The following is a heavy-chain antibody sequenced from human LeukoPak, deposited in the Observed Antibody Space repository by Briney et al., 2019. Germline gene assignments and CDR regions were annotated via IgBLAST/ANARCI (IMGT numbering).Heavy chain of an antibody. J-gene: IGHJ5*01. V-gene: IGHV3-74*01. Sequence: GGSLRLSCAASGFTFSSYWMHWVRQAPGKGLVWVSRINSDGRSTSYADSVRGRFTVSRDNAKNTLYLQMNSLRAEDTAVYYCARDLAAPGTVPDSWGQGTLVTVSS. CDR2: INSDGRST. CDR3: ARDLAAPGTVPDS. D-gene: IGHD6-13*01. CDR1: GFTFSSYW.